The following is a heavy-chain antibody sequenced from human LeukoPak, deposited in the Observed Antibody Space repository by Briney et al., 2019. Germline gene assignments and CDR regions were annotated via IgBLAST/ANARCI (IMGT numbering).Heavy chain of an antibody. CDR2: INPNSGGT. J-gene: IGHJ4*02. D-gene: IGHD3-22*01. Sequence: ASVKVSCKASGYTFTGYYVHWVRQAPGQGLEWMGWINPNSGGTNFAQKFQGRVTMTRDTSISTAYMELSRLRSDDTAVYYCARVSYYYDSSGQRTPTRLDYWGQGTLVTVSS. V-gene: IGHV1-2*02. CDR1: GYTFTGYY. CDR3: ARVSYYYDSSGQRTPTRLDY.